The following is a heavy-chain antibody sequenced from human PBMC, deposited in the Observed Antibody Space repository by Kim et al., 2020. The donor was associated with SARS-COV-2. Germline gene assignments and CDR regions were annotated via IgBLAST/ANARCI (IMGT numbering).Heavy chain of an antibody. J-gene: IGHJ4*02. CDR3: ARAYGPGIAAAGTQY. D-gene: IGHD6-13*01. Sequence: ASVKVSCKASGYTFTSYGISWVRQDPGQGLEWMGWISAYNGNTNYAQKLQGRVTMTTDTSTSTAYMELRSLRSDDTAVYYCARAYGPGIAAAGTQYWGQGTLVTVSS. CDR2: ISAYNGNT. CDR1: GYTFTSYG. V-gene: IGHV1-18*01.